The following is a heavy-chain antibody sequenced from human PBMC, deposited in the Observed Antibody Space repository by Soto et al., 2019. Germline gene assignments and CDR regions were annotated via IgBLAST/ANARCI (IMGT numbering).Heavy chain of an antibody. Sequence: ASVKVSCKVSGYTLTELSMHWVRQAPGKGLEWMGGFDPEDGETIYAQKFQGRVTMTEDTSTDTAYMELSSLRSEDTAVYYCATIGCGGDCSNYYYGMDVWGQGTTVTVPS. CDR1: GYTLTELS. V-gene: IGHV1-24*01. D-gene: IGHD2-21*02. CDR2: FDPEDGET. CDR3: ATIGCGGDCSNYYYGMDV. J-gene: IGHJ6*02.